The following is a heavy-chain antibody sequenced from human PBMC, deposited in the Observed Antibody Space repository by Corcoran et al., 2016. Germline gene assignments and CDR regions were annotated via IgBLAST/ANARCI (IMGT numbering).Heavy chain of an antibody. D-gene: IGHD2-15*01. Sequence: QVQLQQWGAGLLKPSETLSLTCAVYGGSFSGYYWSWIRQPPGKGLEWIGEINHSGSTNYNPSLKSRVTISVDTSKNHFSLKLSSVTAADTAVYYCARRDCSGGSCPAGWFDPWGQGTLVTVSS. V-gene: IGHV4-34*01. CDR1: GGSFSGYY. J-gene: IGHJ5*02. CDR2: INHSGST. CDR3: ARRDCSGGSCPAGWFDP.